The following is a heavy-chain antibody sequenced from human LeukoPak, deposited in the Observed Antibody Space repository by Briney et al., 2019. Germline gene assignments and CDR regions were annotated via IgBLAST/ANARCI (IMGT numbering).Heavy chain of an antibody. J-gene: IGHJ6*02. CDR1: GVSFSGYY. CDR3: ARGPLAAAGALTYYYYGMDV. V-gene: IGHV4-34*01. CDR2: INHSGNT. Sequence: SETLSLTCAVYGVSFSGYYWSWVRQPPGKGLEWIGEINHSGNTNYNPSLKSRVTISVDTSKNQFSLKLSSVTAADTAVYYCARGPLAAAGALTYYYYGMDVWGQGTTVTVSS. D-gene: IGHD6-13*01.